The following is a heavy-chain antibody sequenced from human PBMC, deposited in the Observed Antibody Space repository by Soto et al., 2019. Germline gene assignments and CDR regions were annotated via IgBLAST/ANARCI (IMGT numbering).Heavy chain of an antibody. Sequence: QVHLVQSGAEVKKPGASVKVSCKASGYTFTGYYIHWVRQAPGQGLEWMGWINPKSGGANIAQKFQGWVTMTRDTSISTTYMELSNLRSNDTAGYYCARDYYDGSASYGIEFWGQGTMVTVAS. J-gene: IGHJ3*01. CDR1: GYTFTGYY. V-gene: IGHV1-2*04. CDR2: INPKSGGA. CDR3: ARDYYDGSASYGIEF. D-gene: IGHD3-16*01.